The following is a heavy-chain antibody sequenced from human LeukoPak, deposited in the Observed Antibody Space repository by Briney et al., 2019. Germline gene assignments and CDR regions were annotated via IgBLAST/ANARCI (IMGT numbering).Heavy chain of an antibody. J-gene: IGHJ5*02. Sequence: GESLKISCKGSGYSFTSYWIGWVRQMPGKGLEWMGIIYPGDSDTRYSPSFQGQVTISADKSISTAYLQWSSLKASDTAMYYCARRYCSSTSCYWRERDWFDPWGQGTLVTVSS. D-gene: IGHD2-2*01. V-gene: IGHV5-51*01. CDR1: GYSFTSYW. CDR2: IYPGDSDT. CDR3: ARRYCSSTSCYWRERDWFDP.